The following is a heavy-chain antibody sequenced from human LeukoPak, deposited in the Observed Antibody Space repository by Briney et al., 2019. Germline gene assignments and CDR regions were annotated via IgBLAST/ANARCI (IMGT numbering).Heavy chain of an antibody. CDR2: IRESGGGT. CDR3: ARDHGVRYGDYTD. CDR1: GITVSNYD. Sequence: GGSLRLSCVVSGITVSNYDMIWVRRAPGKGLEWVSGIRESGGGTNYADSVKGRFTISRDNAKNSLYLQMNSLRAEDTAVYYCARDHGVRYGDYTDWGQGTLVTVSS. D-gene: IGHD4-17*01. V-gene: IGHV3-23*01. J-gene: IGHJ4*02.